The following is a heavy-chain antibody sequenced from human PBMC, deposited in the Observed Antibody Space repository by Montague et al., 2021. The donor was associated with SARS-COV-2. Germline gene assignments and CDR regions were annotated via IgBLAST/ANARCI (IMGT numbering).Heavy chain of an antibody. CDR1: GGSISSGSYY. J-gene: IGHJ6*02. D-gene: IGHD3-3*01. Sequence: TLSLTCTVSGGSISSGSYYWSWIRQPAGKGLEWIGRIYTSGSTNYNPSLKSRVTISVDTSKNQFSLKLSSVTAADTAVYYCERDGGIGESGSNTWSYYYYGMDVWGQGTTVTVSS. CDR2: IYTSGST. V-gene: IGHV4-61*02. CDR3: ERDGGIGESGSNTWSYYYYGMDV.